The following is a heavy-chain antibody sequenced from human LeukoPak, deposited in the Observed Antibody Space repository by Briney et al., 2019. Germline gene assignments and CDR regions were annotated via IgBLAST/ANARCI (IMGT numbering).Heavy chain of an antibody. J-gene: IGHJ4*02. CDR3: AKDRFISAAVNRGNDY. V-gene: IGHV3-23*01. Sequence: GGSLRLSCVASGFTFSRYAMTWVRQAPGKGLEWVSVISGSASSAYYADSVKGRFTISRDNSKNALYPQMNSLRAEDTALYFCAKDRFISAAVNRGNDYWGQGTLVTVSS. CDR1: GFTFSRYA. D-gene: IGHD6-25*01. CDR2: ISGSASSA.